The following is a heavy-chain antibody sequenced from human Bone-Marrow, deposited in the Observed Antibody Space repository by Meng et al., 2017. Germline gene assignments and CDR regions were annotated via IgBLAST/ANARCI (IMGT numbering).Heavy chain of an antibody. Sequence: ASVKVSCKASGYTFTGYYMHWVRQAPGQGLEWMGWINPNSGGTNYAQKFQGRVTMTRDTSISTAYMELSRLRSDDTAVYYCARDQRSLGWLQRKGAFDIWGQGTMVTVSS. J-gene: IGHJ3*02. D-gene: IGHD5-24*01. V-gene: IGHV1-2*02. CDR2: INPNSGGT. CDR3: ARDQRSLGWLQRKGAFDI. CDR1: GYTFTGYY.